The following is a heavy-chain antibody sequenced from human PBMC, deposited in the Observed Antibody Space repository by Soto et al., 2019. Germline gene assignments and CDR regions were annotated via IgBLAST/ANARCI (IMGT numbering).Heavy chain of an antibody. D-gene: IGHD2-8*01. Sequence: GGSLRLSCSASGFTFSSYAMHWVRQAPGKGLEYVSAISSNGGSTYYADSVKGRFTISRDNSKNTLYLQMSSLRAEDTAVYYCAKLRDFVVLPAGILDYWGPGTLVTVS. CDR2: ISSNGGST. CDR1: GFTFSSYA. V-gene: IGHV3-64D*06. CDR3: AKLRDFVVLPAGILDY. J-gene: IGHJ4*02.